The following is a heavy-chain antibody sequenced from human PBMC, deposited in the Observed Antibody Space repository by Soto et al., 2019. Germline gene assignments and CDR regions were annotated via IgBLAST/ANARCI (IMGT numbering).Heavy chain of an antibody. J-gene: IGHJ6*02. CDR3: ATDGQITIFGVASAPYAMDV. D-gene: IGHD3-3*01. V-gene: IGHV1-69*05. Sequence: QVQLVQSGAEVKKPGSSVNVSCKASEGTFSNLAINWVRQAPGQGLEWMGGITPILGAANYAQKFQGRVSIIPDESTSTVYMDLSSLRSDDTAMYYCATDGQITIFGVASAPYAMDVWGQGTTVTVSS. CDR2: ITPILGAA. CDR1: EGTFSNLA.